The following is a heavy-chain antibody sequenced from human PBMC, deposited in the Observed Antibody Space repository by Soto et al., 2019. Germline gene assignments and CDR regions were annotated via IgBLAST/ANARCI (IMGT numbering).Heavy chain of an antibody. J-gene: IGHJ4*02. CDR1: GGSMTTGSYF. CDR3: ARARNRYFDY. Sequence: SETLSLTCNVSGGSMTTGSYFWSWIRQPPGKGLEWIGYVFRSGSINYSPSFKSRVTISIDTSKNQFSLMLKSVTAADTAVYFCARARNRYFDYWGQGALVTVSS. V-gene: IGHV4-61*01. D-gene: IGHD1-1*01. CDR2: VFRSGSI.